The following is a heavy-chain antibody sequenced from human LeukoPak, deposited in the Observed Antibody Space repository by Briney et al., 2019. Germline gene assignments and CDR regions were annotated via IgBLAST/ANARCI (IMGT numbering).Heavy chain of an antibody. CDR1: GFTFSSYW. CDR2: INSDGSTT. J-gene: IGHJ4*02. V-gene: IGHV3-74*01. CDR3: ARKNPFVTD. D-gene: IGHD1-14*01. Sequence: GGSLRLSCAASGFTFSSYWMHWVRQAPGKGLVWVSRINSDGSTTSYADSVKGRFTISRDDAKNSLYLQMNSLTAEDTAVYYCARKNPFVTDWGQGTLVTVSS.